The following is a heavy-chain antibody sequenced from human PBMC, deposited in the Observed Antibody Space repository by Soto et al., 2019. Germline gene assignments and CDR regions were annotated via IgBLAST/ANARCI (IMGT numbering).Heavy chain of an antibody. V-gene: IGHV5-51*01. J-gene: IGHJ3*02. CDR2: IYPGDSDT. CDR3: ATTSGVIAAAGHDAFDI. Sequence: ESLKISCKGSGYSFTIYWIGWVRQMPGKGLEWMGIIYPGDSDTRYSPSFQGQVTISADKSISTAYLQWSSLKASDTAMYYCATTSGVIAAAGHDAFDIWGQGTMVTVSS. CDR1: GYSFTIYW. D-gene: IGHD6-13*01.